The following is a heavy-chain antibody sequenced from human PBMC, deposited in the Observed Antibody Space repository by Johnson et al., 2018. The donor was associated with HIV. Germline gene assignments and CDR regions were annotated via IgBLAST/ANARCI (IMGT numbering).Heavy chain of an antibody. CDR2: IFSVGDV. D-gene: IGHD3-10*01. J-gene: IGHJ3*02. CDR1: GITVGTNY. V-gene: IGHV3-66*02. CDR3: STMVQGDPVAFDI. Sequence: MLLVESGGGLVQPGGSLRLSCAASGITVGTNYMSWVRQAPGKGLEWVSVIFSVGDVYYADSVKGRFTISRDNSKNTLYLQMNSLRAEDTAVYYCSTMVQGDPVAFDIWGQGTMVTVSS.